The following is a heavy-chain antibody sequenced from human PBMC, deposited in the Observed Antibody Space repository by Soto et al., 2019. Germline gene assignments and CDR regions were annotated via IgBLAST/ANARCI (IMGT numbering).Heavy chain of an antibody. CDR1: GYTFTSYG. CDR2: ISAYNGNT. J-gene: IGHJ6*02. V-gene: IGHV1-18*04. D-gene: IGHD3-22*01. CDR3: ARDVSDSSGYYYYYYGMDV. Sequence: ASVKVSCKASGYTFTSYGISWVRQAPGQGLEWMGWISAYNGNTNYAQKLQGRVTMTTDTSTSTAYMELRSLRSDDTAVYYCARDVSDSSGYYYYYYGMDVWGQGTTVTVSS.